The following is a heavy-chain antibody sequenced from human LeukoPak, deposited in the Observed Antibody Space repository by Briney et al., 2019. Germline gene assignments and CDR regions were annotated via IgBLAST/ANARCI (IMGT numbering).Heavy chain of an antibody. Sequence: GESLKISCKGSGYSSTSYWIGWVRQMPEKGLEWMGIIYPGDSDTRYSPPFQGQVTISADKSISTAYLQWSSLKASDTAMYYCARARYCSGGSCYFDYWGQGTLVTVSS. J-gene: IGHJ4*02. CDR1: GYSSTSYW. D-gene: IGHD2-15*01. CDR2: IYPGDSDT. V-gene: IGHV5-51*01. CDR3: ARARYCSGGSCYFDY.